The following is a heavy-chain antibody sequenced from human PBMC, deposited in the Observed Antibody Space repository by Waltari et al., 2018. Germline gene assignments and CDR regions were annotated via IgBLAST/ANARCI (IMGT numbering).Heavy chain of an antibody. CDR1: GYTFTGYY. CDR3: ARAGSPYWYFDL. CDR2: INPNSGGT. Sequence: QVQLVQSGAEVKKPGASVKVSCKASGYTFTGYYMHWVRQAPGQGLEWMGCINPNSGGTNYAQKCQGWVTMTRDTSISTAYMELSRLRSDDTAVYYCARAGSPYWYFDLWGRGTLVTVSS. D-gene: IGHD3-10*01. V-gene: IGHV1-2*04. J-gene: IGHJ2*01.